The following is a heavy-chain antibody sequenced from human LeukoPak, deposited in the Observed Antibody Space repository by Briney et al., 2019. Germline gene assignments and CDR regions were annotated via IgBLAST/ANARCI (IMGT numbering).Heavy chain of an antibody. CDR1: GGSFSGYY. CDR2: INHSGST. J-gene: IGHJ6*02. CDR3: ARGPGSTYHYYNSYGMTS. V-gene: IGHV4-34*01. Sequence: KPSETLSLTCAVYGGSFSGYYWSWIRQPPGKGLEWIGEINHSGSTNYNPSLKSRVTISVDTSKNQFSLKLSSVTAADTALYCCARGPGSTYHYYNSYGMTSGAKGTRPPSP. D-gene: IGHD1-26*01.